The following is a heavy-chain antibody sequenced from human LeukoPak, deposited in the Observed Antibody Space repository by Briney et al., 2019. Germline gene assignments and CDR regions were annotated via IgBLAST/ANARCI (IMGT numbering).Heavy chain of an antibody. CDR3: ARDRSRFGY. V-gene: IGHV3-7*01. CDR2: IKPDGSEK. Sequence: PGGSLRLSCAASGFTSSSYWMSWVRQAPGKGLEWVANIKPDGSEKYYVDSVKGRFTISRDNAKNSLYLQMNSLRAEDTAVYYCARDRSRFGYWSQGTLVTVSS. J-gene: IGHJ4*02. D-gene: IGHD6-6*01. CDR1: GFTSSSYW.